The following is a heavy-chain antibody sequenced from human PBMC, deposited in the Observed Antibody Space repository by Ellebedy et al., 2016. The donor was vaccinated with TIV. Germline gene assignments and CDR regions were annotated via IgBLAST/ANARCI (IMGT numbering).Heavy chain of an antibody. CDR2: IYSGGTT. V-gene: IGHV3-66*04. Sequence: PGGSLRLSCAASGFTFSSYDMHWVRQAPGKGLEWVSVIYSGGTTYYADSVRGRFTISRDSSKNTLYLQMNSLRAEDTAVYYCARPSVSTGYYQFDFWGQGALVTVSS. CDR3: ARPSVSTGYYQFDF. CDR1: GFTFSSYD. J-gene: IGHJ4*02. D-gene: IGHD3-22*01.